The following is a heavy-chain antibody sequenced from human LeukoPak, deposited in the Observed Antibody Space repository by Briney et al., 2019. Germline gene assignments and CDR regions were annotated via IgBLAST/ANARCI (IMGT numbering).Heavy chain of an antibody. J-gene: IGHJ3*02. CDR1: GFTFSDYY. D-gene: IGHD3-10*01. Sequence: GGSLRLSCAASGFTFSDYYMSWIRQAPRKGLEWVSYISSSGSTIYYADSVKGRFTISTDNAKNSLYLQMNSLRAEDTAVYYCARDLVAMVRGASDAFDIWGPGTMVTVSS. V-gene: IGHV3-11*01. CDR3: ARDLVAMVRGASDAFDI. CDR2: ISSSGSTI.